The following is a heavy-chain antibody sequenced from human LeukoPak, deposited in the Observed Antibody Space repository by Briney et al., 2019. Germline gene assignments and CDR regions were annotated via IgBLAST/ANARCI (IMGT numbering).Heavy chain of an antibody. V-gene: IGHV3-74*01. CDR3: AREAYSNYAYDM. CDR2: INSDGGNT. Sequence: PGGSLRLSXAASGFTFSTYWIHWVRQSPGKGLVWLSRINSDGGNTVYADSAKGRFTISRDNVKNTVYLQMNSLRAEDTAVYYCAREAYSNYAYDMWGQGTMVIVSS. J-gene: IGHJ3*02. CDR1: GFTFSTYW. D-gene: IGHD6-13*01.